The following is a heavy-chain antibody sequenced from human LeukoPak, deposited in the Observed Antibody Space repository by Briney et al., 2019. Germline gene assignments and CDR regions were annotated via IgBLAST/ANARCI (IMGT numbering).Heavy chain of an antibody. CDR3: ARDSGFGGYGK. CDR1: GFTFSSYA. D-gene: IGHD5-12*01. CDR2: ISSNGGST. J-gene: IGHJ4*02. Sequence: GGSLRLSCAASGFTFSSYAMHWVRQAPGKGLEYVSAISSNGGSTYYANSVKGRFTISKDKSKNTLYLQMGSLRAEDMAVYYCARDSGFGGYGKWGQGTLVTVSS. V-gene: IGHV3-64*01.